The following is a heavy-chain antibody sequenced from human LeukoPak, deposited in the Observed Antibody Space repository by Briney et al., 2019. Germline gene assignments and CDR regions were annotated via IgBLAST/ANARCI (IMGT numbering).Heavy chain of an antibody. J-gene: IGHJ4*02. V-gene: IGHV3-23*01. Sequence: PGGSLRLSCAASGFTFSSYAMSWVRQAPGKGLEWVSAISGSGGSTYYADSVKGRFTISRDNAKNSLYLQMNSLRAEDTAVYYCAREYCSGGTCYLPGYWGQGTLVTVSS. CDR3: AREYCSGGTCYLPGY. D-gene: IGHD2-15*01. CDR2: ISGSGGST. CDR1: GFTFSSYA.